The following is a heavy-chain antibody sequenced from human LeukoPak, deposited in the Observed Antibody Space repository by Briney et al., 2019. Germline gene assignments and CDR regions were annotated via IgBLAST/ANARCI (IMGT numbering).Heavy chain of an antibody. CDR3: ARDYGGDAFDI. J-gene: IGHJ3*02. D-gene: IGHD3-10*01. V-gene: IGHV4-59*01. CDR2: IYYSGST. Sequence: SETLSLTCSVSGGSISGYYWSWIRQPPGKGLEWIGYIYYSGSTNYNLSLKSRVTISLDTSKNQFSLKLRSVTAAVTAVYYCARDYGGDAFDIWGQGTMVTVSS. CDR1: GGSISGYY.